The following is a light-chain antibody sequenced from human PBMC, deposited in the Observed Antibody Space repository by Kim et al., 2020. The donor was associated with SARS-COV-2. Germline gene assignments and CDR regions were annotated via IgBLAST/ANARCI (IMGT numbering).Light chain of an antibody. CDR2: GTS. J-gene: IGKJ5*01. V-gene: IGKV3-20*01. Sequence: FSGERAALFCSATRSVSSSYLAWYQQKPGQAPRLLIYGTSSRATGIPERFSGGGSGTDFSLTINSLETEDFAVYYCQQYGSSPRTFGQGTRLEIK. CDR3: QQYGSSPRT. CDR1: RSVSSSY.